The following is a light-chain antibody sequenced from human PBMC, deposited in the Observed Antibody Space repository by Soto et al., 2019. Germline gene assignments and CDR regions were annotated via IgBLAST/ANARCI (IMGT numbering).Light chain of an antibody. J-gene: IGKJ5*01. CDR1: QSVSSSY. Sequence: EIVLTQSPGTLSLSPGEGAALSCRAGQSVSSSYLAWYQQKPGQAPRLLIYGASSRATGIPDRFSGSGSGTDFTLTISRLEPEDFAVYYCQQYGSSPPRITFGQGTRLEIK. V-gene: IGKV3-20*01. CDR2: GAS. CDR3: QQYGSSPPRIT.